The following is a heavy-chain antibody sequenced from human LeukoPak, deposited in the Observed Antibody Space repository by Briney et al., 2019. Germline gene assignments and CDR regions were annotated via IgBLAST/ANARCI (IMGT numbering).Heavy chain of an antibody. CDR1: GGSISSYY. CDR2: IYYSGST. CDR3: ARAIEVGAMTPFDY. Sequence: SETLSLTCTVSGGSISSYYWSWIRQPPGKGLEWIGYIYYSGSTNYNPSLKSRVTISVDTSKNQFSLKLSSVTAADTAAYYCARAIEVGAMTPFDYWGQGTLVTVSS. J-gene: IGHJ4*02. D-gene: IGHD1-26*01. V-gene: IGHV4-59*01.